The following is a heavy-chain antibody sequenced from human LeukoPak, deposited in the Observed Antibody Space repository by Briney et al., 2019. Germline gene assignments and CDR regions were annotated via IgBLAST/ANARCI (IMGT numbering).Heavy chain of an antibody. J-gene: IGHJ5*02. CDR3: ARRIVVVTTDNWFDP. V-gene: IGHV4-31*03. CDR2: IYYSGST. D-gene: IGHD3-22*01. CDR1: GGSISSGGYY. Sequence: SETLSLTCTVSGGSISSGGYYWSWIRQHPGKGLEWIGYIYYSGSTYYNPSLKSRVTISVDTSKNQFSLKLSSVTAADTAVYYCARRIVVVTTDNWFDPWGQGTLVTVSS.